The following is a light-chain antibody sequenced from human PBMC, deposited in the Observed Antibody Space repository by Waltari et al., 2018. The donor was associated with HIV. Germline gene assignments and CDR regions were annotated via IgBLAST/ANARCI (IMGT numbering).Light chain of an antibody. V-gene: IGLV2-14*01. CDR1: SSDVGAYNY. Sequence: QSALPQPASVSGSPGQSITISCTGTSSDVGAYNYVPWYQQHPGKAPKLMIYEVSNRPSGVSNRFSGSKSGNTASLTISGLQAEDEADYYCASYTRTSTVVFGGGTKVTVL. J-gene: IGLJ3*02. CDR3: ASYTRTSTVV. CDR2: EVS.